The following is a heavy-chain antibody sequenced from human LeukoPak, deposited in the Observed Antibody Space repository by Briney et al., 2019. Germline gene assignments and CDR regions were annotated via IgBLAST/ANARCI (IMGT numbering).Heavy chain of an antibody. D-gene: IGHD6-19*01. J-gene: IGHJ3*01. CDR1: GFTFSSYA. CDR2: ISGSCGST. V-gene: IGHV3-23*01. Sequence: GGSLRLSCAASGFTFSSYAMSWVRQAPGKGLEWVSAISGSCGSTYYADSVKGRFTISRDNSKNTLYLQMNSLRAEDTAVYYCAKAGYSSGGSSWGQGTMVTVSS. CDR3: AKAGYSSGGSS.